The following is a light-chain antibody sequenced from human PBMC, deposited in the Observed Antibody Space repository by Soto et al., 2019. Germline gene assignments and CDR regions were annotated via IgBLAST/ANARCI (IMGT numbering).Light chain of an antibody. CDR2: DAS. CDR1: QSVSNF. J-gene: IGKJ4*01. CDR3: QQRRTWPPLT. V-gene: IGKV3-11*01. Sequence: EIVLPQSPATLSLSPGERATLSCRASQSVSNFLAWYQQKPGQAPRLLIYDASTRATGIPARFSGSGSGTDFALTISSLEPEDFAVYYCQQRRTWPPLTFGGGTKVEIK.